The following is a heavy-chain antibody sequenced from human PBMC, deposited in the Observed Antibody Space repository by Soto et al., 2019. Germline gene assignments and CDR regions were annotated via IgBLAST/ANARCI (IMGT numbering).Heavy chain of an antibody. D-gene: IGHD6-13*01. V-gene: IGHV4-39*01. CDR1: GVSFRSSDYY. CDR3: ARPGYSSSWYWFDP. Sequence: SETLSLTCTVSGVSFRSSDYYWGWNRQPPNKGLEWIGSMHYSGSTFYNPSLKSRVTISVDTSKNQFSLKLTSVTAADTAVYYCARPGYSSSWYWFDPWGQGTLVTVSS. CDR2: MHYSGST. J-gene: IGHJ5*02.